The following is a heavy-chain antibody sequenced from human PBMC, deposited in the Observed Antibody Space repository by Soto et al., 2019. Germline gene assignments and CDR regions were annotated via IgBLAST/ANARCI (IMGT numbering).Heavy chain of an antibody. V-gene: IGHV3-43D*04. CDR3: AQDQLMDSALVTAYYGMDV. CDR1: GFTFDDYA. D-gene: IGHD5-18*01. CDR2: ISWDGGST. J-gene: IGHJ6*02. Sequence: EVQLVESGGVVVQPGGSLRLSCAASGFTFDDYAMHWVRQAPGKGLEWVSLISWDGGSTYYADAVKGRCTISRDNSKNALYLHINSLTAEDAALYYCAQDQLMDSALVTAYYGMDVSGPRTTVTV.